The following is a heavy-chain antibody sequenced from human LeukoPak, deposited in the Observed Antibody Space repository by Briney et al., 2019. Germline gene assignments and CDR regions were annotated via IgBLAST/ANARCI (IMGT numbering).Heavy chain of an antibody. J-gene: IGHJ4*02. V-gene: IGHV3-21*01. D-gene: IGHD7-27*01. Sequence: GGSLRLSCAASGFTVRSYSMNWVRQAPGKGLEWVSSISSGSSNIYYADSVKGRFTISRDNAQNSLYLQMNSLRAEDTAVYYCAKGDVSVTREFDYWGQGTLVTVSS. CDR2: ISSGSSNI. CDR1: GFTVRSYS. CDR3: AKGDVSVTREFDY.